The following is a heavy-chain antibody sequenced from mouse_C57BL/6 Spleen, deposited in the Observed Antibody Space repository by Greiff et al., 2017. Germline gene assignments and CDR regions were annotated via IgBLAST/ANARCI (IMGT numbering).Heavy chain of an antibody. CDR2: IDPENGDT. D-gene: IGHD1-1*02. Sequence: EVQLQQSGAELVRPGASVKLSCTASGFTITDDNMHWVKQRPAQGLAGIGCIDPENGDTEYASKFQGKATVTADTSSSTAYMQLSSLTSEDTAVYYGTRSGWNRDCEGWGTGPTVTV. CDR3: TRSGWNRDCEG. CDR1: GFTITDDN. J-gene: IGHJ1*03. V-gene: IGHV14-4*01.